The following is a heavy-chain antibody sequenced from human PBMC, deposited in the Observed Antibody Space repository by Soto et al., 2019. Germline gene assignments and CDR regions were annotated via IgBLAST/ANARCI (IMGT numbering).Heavy chain of an antibody. CDR3: ARGDSTDCSNGVCSFFYNHDMDV. V-gene: IGHV1-2*04. D-gene: IGHD2-8*01. CDR2: INPKSGGT. Sequence: QVQLVQSGAEVKKPGASVKVSCKASGYSFTDYHIHWVRQAPGQGLEWLGRINPKSGGTSTAQKFQGWVTMTTDTSISTASMELTRLTSDDTAIYYCARGDSTDCSNGVCSFFYNHDMDVWGQGTPVTVSS. CDR1: GYSFTDYH. J-gene: IGHJ6*02.